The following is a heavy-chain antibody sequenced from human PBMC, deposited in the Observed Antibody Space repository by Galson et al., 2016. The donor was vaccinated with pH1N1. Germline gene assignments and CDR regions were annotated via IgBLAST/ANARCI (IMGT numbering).Heavy chain of an antibody. CDR3: EKDSYFDTSGYYFESYY. Sequence: SVKVSCKASGGTFGSYGISWVRQAPGQGLEWMGGINPMGGINPIFKTSNYAQKFQVRATITAEESMGTAYMELRSLRAEDTAIYYCEKDSYFDTSGYYFESYYWGQGTLVTVSS. J-gene: IGHJ4*02. CDR2: INPIFKTS. D-gene: IGHD3-22*01. V-gene: IGHV1-69*13. CDR1: GGTFGSYG.